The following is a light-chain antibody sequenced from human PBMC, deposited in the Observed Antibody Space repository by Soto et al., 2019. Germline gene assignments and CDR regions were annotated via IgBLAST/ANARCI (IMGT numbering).Light chain of an antibody. Sequence: SALTQPRSVSGSPGQSVTISCTGTSSDVGGYNYVSWYQQHPGKAPKLMIYDVSKRPSGVPDRFSGSKSGNTASLTISGLQAEDEADYYCCSYAGSPYVFGTGTKATVL. CDR2: DVS. CDR3: CSYAGSPYV. V-gene: IGLV2-11*01. CDR1: SSDVGGYNY. J-gene: IGLJ1*01.